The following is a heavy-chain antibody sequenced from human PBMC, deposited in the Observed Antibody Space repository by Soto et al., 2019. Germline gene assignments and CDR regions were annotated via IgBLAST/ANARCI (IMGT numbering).Heavy chain of an antibody. Sequence: ELQLVQSGGGLAQPGGSLRLSCIASGFSSSDYWMAWIRQVPGKGLELVAAINGDGSDRGYLESVEGRFTISRDNANDAVFLHVNTLTAEDTAVYFCARDPSWGAFDIWGQGTMVTVSS. CDR3: ARDPSWGAFDI. V-gene: IGHV3-7*01. D-gene: IGHD7-27*01. CDR1: GFSSSDYW. J-gene: IGHJ3*02. CDR2: INGDGSDR.